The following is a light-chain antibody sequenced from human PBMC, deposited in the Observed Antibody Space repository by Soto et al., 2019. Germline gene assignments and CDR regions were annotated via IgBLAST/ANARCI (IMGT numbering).Light chain of an antibody. V-gene: IGKV3-15*01. CDR1: QSVSSN. J-gene: IGKJ1*01. CDR3: QQDNNKLPWT. Sequence: EIVMTQSPATLSVSPGERATLSCRASQSVSSNLAWYQQKPGQAPRLLIYGASTRATGIPARFSDSGSGTKFSLTNFSLHSEDIAFYYFQQDNNKLPWTFDQGTKVEIK. CDR2: GAS.